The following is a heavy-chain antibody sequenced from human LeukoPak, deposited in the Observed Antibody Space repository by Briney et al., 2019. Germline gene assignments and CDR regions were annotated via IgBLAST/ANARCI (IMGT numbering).Heavy chain of an antibody. CDR2: IYHSGST. CDR1: GGSISSSNW. D-gene: IGHD6-19*01. Sequence: SGALSLTCAVSGGSISSSNWWSWVRQPPGKGLEWIGEIYHSGSTNYNPSLKSRVTISVDKSKNQFSLKLSSVTAADTAMYYCARVPIAVAGTFDYWGQGTLVTVSS. CDR3: ARVPIAVAGTFDY. J-gene: IGHJ4*02. V-gene: IGHV4-4*02.